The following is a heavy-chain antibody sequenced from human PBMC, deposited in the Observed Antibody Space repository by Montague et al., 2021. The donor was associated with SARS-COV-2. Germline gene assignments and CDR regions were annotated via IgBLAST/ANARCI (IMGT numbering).Heavy chain of an antibody. J-gene: IGHJ4*02. V-gene: IGHV3-30*04. Sequence: SLRLSCAASGFTFSSYAIHWVRQAPGKGLEWVAVISYDGSNKYYADSVKGRFTISRDNSKNTLYLQMSSLRAEDTAVYYCASLLLWFGEFRAFDYWGQGTLVTVSS. CDR1: GFTFSSYA. CDR3: ASLLLWFGEFRAFDY. CDR2: ISYDGSNK. D-gene: IGHD3-10*01.